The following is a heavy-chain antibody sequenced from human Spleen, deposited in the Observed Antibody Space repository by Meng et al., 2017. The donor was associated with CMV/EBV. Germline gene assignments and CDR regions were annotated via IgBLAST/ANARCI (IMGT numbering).Heavy chain of an antibody. CDR3: VRIRVGHSSPIDF. D-gene: IGHD1-26*01. Sequence: SGGSIRLGRYYWGWVRQFPGRGLESIGRIYYTGDIFYNPSLKGRLTIAPDTSKNQWSLSLKFMTVADAAVYYCVRIRVGHSSPIDFWGRGTLVTVSS. J-gene: IGHJ4*01. V-gene: IGHV4-31*02. CDR2: IYYTGDI. CDR1: GGSIRLGRYY.